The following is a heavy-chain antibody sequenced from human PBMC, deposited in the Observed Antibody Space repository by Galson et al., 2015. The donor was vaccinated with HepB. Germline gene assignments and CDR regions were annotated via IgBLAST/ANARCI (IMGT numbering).Heavy chain of an antibody. Sequence: SLRLSCAASGFTFDNYGIHWVRQAPGKGLEWVAGISYDGSNKYYGDSVRGRFTISRDTSKNTVNLQMNSLRAEDTAVYFCAKGTGKWSGYYMTYYFGMDVWGQGTTVTVSS. J-gene: IGHJ6*02. D-gene: IGHD3-3*01. CDR2: ISYDGSNK. CDR3: AKGTGKWSGYYMTYYFGMDV. V-gene: IGHV3-30*18. CDR1: GFTFDNYG.